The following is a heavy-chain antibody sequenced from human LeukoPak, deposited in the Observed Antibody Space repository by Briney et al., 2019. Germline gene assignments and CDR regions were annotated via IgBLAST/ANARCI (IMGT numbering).Heavy chain of an antibody. CDR3: ARGRGSPSLFGY. V-gene: IGHV3-48*02. CDR2: MSSSSSTI. Sequence: GAFLLLSSASSCFTFSSYRMNWGRAAPGEGLEGVSYMSSSSSTIYYADSVKGRFTISRDNAKNSLYLQMNSLRDEDTAVYYCARGRGSPSLFGYWGQGTLVTVSS. J-gene: IGHJ4*02. D-gene: IGHD3-16*01. CDR1: CFTFSSYR.